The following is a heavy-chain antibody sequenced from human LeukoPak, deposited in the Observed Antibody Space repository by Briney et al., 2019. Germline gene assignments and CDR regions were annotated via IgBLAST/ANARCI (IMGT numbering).Heavy chain of an antibody. V-gene: IGHV3-9*01. CDR1: GFAFSSYE. Sequence: QPGGSLRLSCSDSGFAFSSYEMNWVRQAPGKGLEWVSGISWNSGSIGYADSVKGRFTISRDNAKNSLYLQMNSLRAEDTALYYCAKDMTSGFRGVPRGYFDYWGQGTLVTVSS. CDR2: ISWNSGSI. CDR3: AKDMTSGFRGVPRGYFDY. D-gene: IGHD3-10*01. J-gene: IGHJ4*02.